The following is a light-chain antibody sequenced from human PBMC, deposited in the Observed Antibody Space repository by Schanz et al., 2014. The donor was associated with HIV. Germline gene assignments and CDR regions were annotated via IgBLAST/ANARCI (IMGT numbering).Light chain of an antibody. V-gene: IGLV4-69*02. J-gene: IGLJ3*02. CDR1: SGHTGYA. CDR3: QTWDTGIRV. CDR2: LNSDGTY. Sequence: QLVLTQSPSASASLGASVRLTCTLNSGHTGYAIAWHQQQPEKGPRYLMKLNSDGTYNKGDGIPDRFSGSSSGAERYLTISSLQSEDEADYYCQTWDTGIRVFGGGTKLTVL.